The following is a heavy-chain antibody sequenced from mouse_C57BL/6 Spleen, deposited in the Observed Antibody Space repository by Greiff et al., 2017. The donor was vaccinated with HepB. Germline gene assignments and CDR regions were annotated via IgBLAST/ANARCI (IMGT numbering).Heavy chain of an antibody. CDR1: GFSLTSYG. CDR3: ANLYYDYDVGYAMDY. CDR2: IWRGGST. D-gene: IGHD2-4*01. J-gene: IGHJ4*01. V-gene: IGHV2-5*01. Sequence: QVQLQQSGPGLVQPSQRLSITCTVSGFSLTSYGVHWVRQSPGKGLEWLGVIWRGGSTDYNAAFMSRLSITKDNSKSQVFFKMNSLQADDTAIYYCANLYYDYDVGYAMDYWGQGTSVTVSS.